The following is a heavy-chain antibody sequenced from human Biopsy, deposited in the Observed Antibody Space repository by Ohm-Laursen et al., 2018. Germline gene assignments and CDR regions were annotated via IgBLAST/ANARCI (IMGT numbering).Heavy chain of an antibody. CDR3: AREGYCSRTSCYPDY. J-gene: IGHJ4*02. CDR1: GFTFSSHA. CDR2: INGSGGST. V-gene: IGHV3-23*01. D-gene: IGHD2-2*01. Sequence: SLRLSCSASGFTFSSHAMSWVRQAPGKGLECVSVINGSGGSTYYADPVKGRFTISRDNSKNTLYLQMNSLRAEDTAMYYCAREGYCSRTSCYPDYWGQGTLVTVSS.